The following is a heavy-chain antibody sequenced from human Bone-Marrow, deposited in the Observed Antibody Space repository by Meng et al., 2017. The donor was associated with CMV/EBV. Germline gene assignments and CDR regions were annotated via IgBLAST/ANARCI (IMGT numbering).Heavy chain of an antibody. V-gene: IGHV3-53*01. CDR3: ARAILYSTGY. J-gene: IGHJ4*02. Sequence: GESLKISCAASGFTVSSTYMNWVRQAPGKGLEWVSVIYSGGTTHYADSVKGRFTISRDISKNTLDLQMNYLRTEDTAVYYCARAILYSTGYWGQGNLVTVAS. D-gene: IGHD2-8*02. CDR1: GFTVSSTY. CDR2: IYSGGTT.